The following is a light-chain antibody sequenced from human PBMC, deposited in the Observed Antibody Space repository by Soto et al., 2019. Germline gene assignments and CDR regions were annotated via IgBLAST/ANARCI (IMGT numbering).Light chain of an antibody. CDR2: DAS. CDR1: QSVNTY. Sequence: EIVLTQSPATLSLSPGERATLSCRASQSVNTYLAWYQQKPGQAPRLLIYDASNRATGIPARFSGSGSGTDFTLTISSLEPEDFAVYYCQQRSXWPLTXGGG. CDR3: QQRSXWPLT. J-gene: IGKJ4*01. V-gene: IGKV3-11*01.